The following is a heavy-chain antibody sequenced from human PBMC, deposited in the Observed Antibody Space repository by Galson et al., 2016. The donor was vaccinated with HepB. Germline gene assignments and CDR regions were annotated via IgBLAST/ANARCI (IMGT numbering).Heavy chain of an antibody. CDR3: AASPNSHYSHMEV. CDR2: IVVGSGKT. V-gene: IGHV1-58*02. J-gene: IGHJ6*02. CDR1: GFIFTSSA. D-gene: IGHD2-21*01. Sequence: SVKVSCKASGFIFTSSAMQWVRQARGQRLEWIGRIVVGSGKTNYAQKFQERVTITRDMSTTTASLELTSLRSEATAVYYCAASPNSHYSHMEVWGQGTTVTVSS.